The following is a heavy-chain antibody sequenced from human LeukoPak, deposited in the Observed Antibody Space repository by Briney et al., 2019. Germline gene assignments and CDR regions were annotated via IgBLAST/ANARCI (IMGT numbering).Heavy chain of an antibody. D-gene: IGHD3-10*01. J-gene: IGHJ4*02. CDR3: ARDRGPRTGFMVREAYDY. Sequence: GGSLRLSCTASGFNFILFSMNWVRQAPGKGLEWVSYISSDSSTIYYADSVKGRFTISRDNAKNTLYLQMSSLRAEDTAVYYCARDRGPRTGFMVREAYDYWGQGTLVTVSS. CDR2: ISSDSSTI. V-gene: IGHV3-48*04. CDR1: GFNFILFS.